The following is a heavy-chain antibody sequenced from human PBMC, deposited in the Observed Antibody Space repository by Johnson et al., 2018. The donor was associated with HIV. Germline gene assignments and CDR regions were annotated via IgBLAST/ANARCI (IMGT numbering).Heavy chain of an antibody. CDR3: ASPERPTGTQEEAFDI. CDR2: ISYDGGNK. Sequence: QVQLVESGGGVVQPGRSLRLSCAASGFTFSSYAMHWVRQAPGKGLEWVAVISYDGGNKYYADSVKGRFTITRDNAKNSLYLQMNSLRAEDTAVYYCASPERPTGTQEEAFDIWGQGTMVIVAS. V-gene: IGHV3-30*04. D-gene: IGHD1-1*01. J-gene: IGHJ3*02. CDR1: GFTFSSYA.